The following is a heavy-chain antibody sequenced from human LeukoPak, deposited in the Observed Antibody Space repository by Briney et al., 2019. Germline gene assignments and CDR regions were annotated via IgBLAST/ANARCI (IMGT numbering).Heavy chain of an antibody. CDR3: AKERNGYNWDDAFDI. CDR1: GFSFSSYA. Sequence: GGSLRLSCAASGFSFSSYAMSWVRQAPGKGLEWVSVITGSGGNTYYADSVEGRFTIYRDNSKNTLYLQMNSLRAEDTAVYYCAKERNGYNWDDAFDIWGQGTMVTVSS. D-gene: IGHD5-24*01. J-gene: IGHJ3*02. V-gene: IGHV3-23*01. CDR2: ITGSGGNT.